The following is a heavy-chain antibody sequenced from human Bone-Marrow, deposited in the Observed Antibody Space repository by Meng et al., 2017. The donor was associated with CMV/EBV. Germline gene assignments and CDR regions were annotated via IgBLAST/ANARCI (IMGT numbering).Heavy chain of an antibody. V-gene: IGHV3-11*04. J-gene: IGHJ6*02. CDR2: ISICGYLK. Sequence: GESLKISCAASGFTFSDYYMTWIRQTPGKGLEWISYISICGYLKYYEDSLKGRFTISRDNAKNSVYLQMNGLRAEDTAVYYCAREPGYCSSATCSSSTYGMDVWGQGTTVTVSS. D-gene: IGHD2-2*01. CDR1: GFTFSDYY. CDR3: AREPGYCSSATCSSSTYGMDV.